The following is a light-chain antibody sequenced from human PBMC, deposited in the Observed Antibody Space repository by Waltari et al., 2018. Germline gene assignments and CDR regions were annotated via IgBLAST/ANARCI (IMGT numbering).Light chain of an antibody. Sequence: QSALTQPRSVSGSPGQSLTISCTGTTSDVGAYDYVSWFPQLPGKAPKPLISAVTTRPSGVPDSFPGSKSGNTASLTISGLQPEDEADYYCCPYAGSFSYAFGPGTTVVVL. CDR2: AVT. V-gene: IGLV2-11*01. CDR1: TSDVGAYDY. J-gene: IGLJ1*01. CDR3: CPYAGSFSYA.